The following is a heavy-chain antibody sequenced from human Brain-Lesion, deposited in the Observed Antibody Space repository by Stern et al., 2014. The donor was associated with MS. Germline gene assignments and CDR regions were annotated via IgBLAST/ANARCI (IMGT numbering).Heavy chain of an antibody. CDR2: VSYDGSNK. Sequence: VHLVESGAGVVQPGSPLRLSCVASGFTFGSCAMHWVRQAPGKGLEWVAGVSYDGSNKYYADSVKGRFTISRNNSQNTLYMQMSSLRPEDTDVYYCAKDRQYLTYFFDHWGQGSLVTVSS. CDR3: AKDRQYLTYFFDH. CDR1: GFTFGSCA. V-gene: IGHV3-30*18. D-gene: IGHD2/OR15-2a*01. J-gene: IGHJ5*02.